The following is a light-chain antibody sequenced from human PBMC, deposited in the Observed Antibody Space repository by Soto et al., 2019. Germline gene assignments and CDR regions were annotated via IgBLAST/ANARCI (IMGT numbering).Light chain of an antibody. J-gene: IGLJ2*01. Sequence: QSVLTQPASVTGSPGQSITISCTGTRSDVGGYNYVSWYQQHPGKAPKLMIYDVSNRPSGVSNSFSGSKSGNTASLTISGLQAEDEDDYYCSSYTSSSTPVVFGGGTKLTVL. CDR1: RSDVGGYNY. CDR2: DVS. V-gene: IGLV2-14*01. CDR3: SSYTSSSTPVV.